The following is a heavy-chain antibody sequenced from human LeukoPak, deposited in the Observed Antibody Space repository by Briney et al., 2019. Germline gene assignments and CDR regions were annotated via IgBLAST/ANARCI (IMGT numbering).Heavy chain of an antibody. D-gene: IGHD1-26*01. Sequence: PSETLSLTCDVNGGSFRGYYWTWIRQTPGKGLEWIGETDHSGETKYKASLKSRVTITIDTSKSQYSLKMTSVTAADTAVYYCARGRVGATVYFDYWGQGIMVTVSS. J-gene: IGHJ4*02. CDR1: GGSFRGYY. CDR3: ARGRVGATVYFDY. V-gene: IGHV4-34*01. CDR2: TDHSGET.